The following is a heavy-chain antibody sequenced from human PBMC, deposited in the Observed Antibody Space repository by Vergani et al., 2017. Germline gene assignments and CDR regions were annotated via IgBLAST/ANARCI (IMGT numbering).Heavy chain of an antibody. CDR1: GYTFTSYD. CDR3: AALYGDYVGAFDI. CDR2: IVVGSGNT. Sequence: QLVQSGAEVKKPGASVKVSCKASGYTFTSYDINWVRQARGQRLEWIGWIVVGSGNTNYAQKFQERVTITRDMSTSTAYMELSSLRSEDTAVYYCAALYGDYVGAFDIWGQGTMVTVSS. V-gene: IGHV1-58*02. D-gene: IGHD4-17*01. J-gene: IGHJ3*02.